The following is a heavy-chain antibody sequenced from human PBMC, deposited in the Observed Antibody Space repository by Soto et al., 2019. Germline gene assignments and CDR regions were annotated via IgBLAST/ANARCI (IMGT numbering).Heavy chain of an antibody. CDR3: ARQIYDSDTGPNFQYYFDS. V-gene: IGHV5-10-1*01. J-gene: IGHJ4*02. CDR2: IDPSDSQT. CDR1: GYSFAVYW. D-gene: IGHD3-22*01. Sequence: PGESLKISCKGSGYSFAVYWITWVRQKPGTGLEWMGRIDPSDSQTYYSPSFRGHVTISVTKSITTVFLQWSSLRASDTAMYYCARQIYDSDTGPNFQYYFDSWGQGTPVTVSS.